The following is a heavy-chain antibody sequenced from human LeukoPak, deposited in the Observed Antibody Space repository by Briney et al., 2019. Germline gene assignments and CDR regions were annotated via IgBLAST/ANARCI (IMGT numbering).Heavy chain of an antibody. CDR2: IYYSGST. J-gene: IGHJ4*02. Sequence: SETLSLTCTVSGGSISSSSYYWGWIRQPPGKGLEWIGSIYYSGSTYYNPSLKSRVTISVDTSKNQFSLKLSSVTAADTAVYYCAREYSYYDILTTYGHFDYWGQGTLVTVSS. CDR3: AREYSYYDILTTYGHFDY. V-gene: IGHV4-39*02. CDR1: GGSISSSSYY. D-gene: IGHD3-9*01.